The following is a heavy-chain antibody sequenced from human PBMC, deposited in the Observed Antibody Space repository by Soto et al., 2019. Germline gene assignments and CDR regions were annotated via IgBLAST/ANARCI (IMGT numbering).Heavy chain of an antibody. CDR3: ARDSPLTIVLMVYASLDY. CDR1: GYTFTSYG. CDR2: ISAYNGNT. Sequence: ASVKVSCKASGYTFTSYGISWVRQAPGQGLEWMGWISAYNGNTNYAQKLQGRVTMTTDTSTSTAYMELRSLRSDDTAVYYCARDSPLTIVLMVYASLDYWGQGTLVTVSS. D-gene: IGHD2-8*01. J-gene: IGHJ4*02. V-gene: IGHV1-18*01.